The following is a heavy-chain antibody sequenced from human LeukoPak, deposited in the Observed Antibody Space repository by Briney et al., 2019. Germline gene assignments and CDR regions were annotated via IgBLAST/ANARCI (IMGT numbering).Heavy chain of an antibody. CDR1: GFTFSSYW. CDR2: IKQDGREK. J-gene: IGHJ4*02. CDR3: AREQGGGDSSGYSINVDY. V-gene: IGHV3-7*01. D-gene: IGHD3-22*01. Sequence: PGGSLRLSCAASGFTFSSYWMSWVRQAPGKGLEWVANIKQDGREKYYVDSVKGRFTISRDNAKNSLYLQMNSLRAEDTAVYYCAREQGGGDSSGYSINVDYWGQGTLVTVSS.